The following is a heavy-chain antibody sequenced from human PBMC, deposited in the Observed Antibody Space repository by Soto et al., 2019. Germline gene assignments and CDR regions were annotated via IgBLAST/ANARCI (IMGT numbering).Heavy chain of an antibody. D-gene: IGHD4-17*01. CDR2: LSGSGGRA. CDR3: AKEGGLVGDHDY. CDR1: GFTFSRYA. J-gene: IGHJ4*02. V-gene: IGHV3-23*01. Sequence: EVQVLESGGGLVQPGGSLRLSYAASGFTFSRYAMSWVRQAPGKGLEWVAALSGSGGRAFYADAVKGRFTISRDNSKNTLYLQMNSLRAEDTALYYCAKEGGLVGDHDYWGQGTLVTVSS.